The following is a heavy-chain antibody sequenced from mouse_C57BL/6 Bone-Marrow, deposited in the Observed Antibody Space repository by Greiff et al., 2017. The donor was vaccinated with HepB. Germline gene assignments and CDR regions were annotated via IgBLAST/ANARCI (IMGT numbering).Heavy chain of an antibody. Sequence: VKLQESGAELVRPGTSVKVSCKASGYAFTNYLIEWVKQRPGQGLEWIGVINPGSGGTNYNEKFKGKATLTADKSSSTAYMQIISLTSEDSAVYFCARYYSGGFDYWGQGTTLTVSS. J-gene: IGHJ2*01. CDR2: INPGSGGT. CDR1: GYAFTNYL. D-gene: IGHD1-1*01. CDR3: ARYYSGGFDY. V-gene: IGHV1-54*01.